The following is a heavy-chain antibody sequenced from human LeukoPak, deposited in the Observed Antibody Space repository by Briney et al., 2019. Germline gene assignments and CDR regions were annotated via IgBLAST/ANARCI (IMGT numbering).Heavy chain of an antibody. J-gene: IGHJ4*02. CDR1: GVSISGYC. V-gene: IGHV4-59*08. D-gene: IGHD5-12*01. CDR3: VRHASYSDYDRFFDF. Sequence: SETLSLTCTVSGVSISGYCWSWIRQPPGRGLEWIGLLYYSGSTIYNPSLKGRVTISADTSKNQFSLELSSVTAADTAVYYCVRHASYSDYDRFFDFRGQGILVSVSS. CDR2: LYYSGST.